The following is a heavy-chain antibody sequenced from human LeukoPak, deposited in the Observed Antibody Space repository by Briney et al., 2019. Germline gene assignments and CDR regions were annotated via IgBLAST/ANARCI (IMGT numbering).Heavy chain of an antibody. CDR3: ARGGGNYGEGHIDY. J-gene: IGHJ4*02. CDR2: IYYSGST. V-gene: IGHV4-61*01. D-gene: IGHD4-11*01. CDR1: GGSVSSGSYY. Sequence: PSETLSLTCTVSGGSVSSGSYYWSWIRQPPGKGLEWIGYIYYSGSTNYNPSLKSRVTISVDTSKNQFSLKLSSVTAADTAVYYCARGGGNYGEGHIDYWGQGTLVTVSS.